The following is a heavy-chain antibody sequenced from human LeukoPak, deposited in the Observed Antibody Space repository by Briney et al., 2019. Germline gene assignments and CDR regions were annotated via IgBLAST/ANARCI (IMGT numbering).Heavy chain of an antibody. J-gene: IGHJ4*02. CDR2: IYYSGST. Sequence: SETLSLTCTVSGGSISSYYWSWIRQPPGKGLEWIGYIYYSGSTNYNPSLKSRVTISVDTSKNQFSLKLSSVTAADTAVYYCARGIVVDTAMAGEFDYWGQGTLVTVSS. CDR3: ARGIVVDTAMAGEFDY. D-gene: IGHD5-18*01. V-gene: IGHV4-59*12. CDR1: GGSISSYY.